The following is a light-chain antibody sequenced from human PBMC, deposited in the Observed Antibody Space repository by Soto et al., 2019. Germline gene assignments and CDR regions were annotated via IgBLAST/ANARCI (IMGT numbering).Light chain of an antibody. CDR3: QQRSNWPPYT. V-gene: IGKV3-11*01. J-gene: IGKJ2*01. CDR1: QSVSRY. Sequence: EIVLTQSPATLSLSPGERATLSCRARQSVSRYLAWYQQKPGQAPRLLIYDASNRATGIPARFSGSGSGTDFTLTISSLEPEDFAVYYCQQRSNWPPYTFGQGTKLEI. CDR2: DAS.